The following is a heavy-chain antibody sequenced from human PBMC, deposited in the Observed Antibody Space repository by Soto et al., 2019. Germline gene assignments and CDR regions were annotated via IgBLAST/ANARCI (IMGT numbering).Heavy chain of an antibody. CDR1: GFTFSSYS. V-gene: IGHV3-21*01. D-gene: IGHD5-18*01. Sequence: EVQLVESGGGLVKPGGSLRLSCAASGFTFSSYSMNWVRQAPGKGLEWVSSISSSSSYIYYGDSVKGRFTISRDNAKNSLYLQMNSLRAEDTAVYYCARGGYKTALFFWGQGTLVTVSS. CDR2: ISSSSSYI. J-gene: IGHJ4*02. CDR3: ARGGYKTALFF.